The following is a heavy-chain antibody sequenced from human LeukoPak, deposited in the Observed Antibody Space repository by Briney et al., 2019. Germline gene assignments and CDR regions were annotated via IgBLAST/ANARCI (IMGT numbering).Heavy chain of an antibody. CDR1: GGTFSSYA. Sequence: GASVKVSCTASGGTFSSYAISWVRQAPGQGLEWMGGIIPIFGTANYAQKFQGRVTITADESTSTAYMELSSLRSEDTAVYYCARDSGRYCSSTSCYAGDYWGQGTLVTVSS. D-gene: IGHD2-2*01. CDR2: IIPIFGTA. V-gene: IGHV1-69*13. J-gene: IGHJ4*02. CDR3: ARDSGRYCSSTSCYAGDY.